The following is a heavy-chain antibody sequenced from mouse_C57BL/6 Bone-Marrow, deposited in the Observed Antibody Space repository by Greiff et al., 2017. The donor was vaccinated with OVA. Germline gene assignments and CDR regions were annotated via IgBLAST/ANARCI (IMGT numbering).Heavy chain of an antibody. Sequence: QVQLQQSGAELVRPGTSVKMSCKASGYTFTNYWIGWAKQRPGHGLEWIGDIYPGGGYTNYNEKFKGKATLTADKSSSTAYMQVSSLTSEDSAIYYYASSSSHDDYAMDDWGQGTSVTVSS. D-gene: IGHD1-1*01. CDR3: ASSSSHDDYAMDD. CDR1: GYTFTNYW. CDR2: IYPGGGYT. J-gene: IGHJ4*01. V-gene: IGHV1-63*01.